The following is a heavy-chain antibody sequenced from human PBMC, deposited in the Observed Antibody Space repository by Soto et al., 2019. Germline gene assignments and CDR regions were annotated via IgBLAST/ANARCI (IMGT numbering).Heavy chain of an antibody. V-gene: IGHV4-30-4*02. CDR3: ARGAVGATHFDY. CDR2: IYHSGTT. J-gene: IGHJ4*02. D-gene: IGHD1-26*01. CDR1: GDSISSGDYY. Sequence: SETLSLTCTVSGDSISSGDYYWCWVRQSPGKGLEWIGCIYHSGTTSYSPSLESRVTLSIDKSKNQFSLKLSSVTAADTAIYYCARGAVGATHFDYWGQGAPVTVSS.